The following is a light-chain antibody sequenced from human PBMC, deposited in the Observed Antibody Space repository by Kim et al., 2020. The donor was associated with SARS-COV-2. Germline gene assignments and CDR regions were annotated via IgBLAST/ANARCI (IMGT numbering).Light chain of an antibody. Sequence: APGKTARITCEGKNIGSKSVHWYQQKPGQAPVLVIYYDSDRPSGIPERFSGSNTGNTATLTISRVEAGDEADYYCQVWDSSSDHPVFGGGTKVTVL. CDR2: YDS. CDR1: NIGSKS. V-gene: IGLV3-21*04. J-gene: IGLJ3*02. CDR3: QVWDSSSDHPV.